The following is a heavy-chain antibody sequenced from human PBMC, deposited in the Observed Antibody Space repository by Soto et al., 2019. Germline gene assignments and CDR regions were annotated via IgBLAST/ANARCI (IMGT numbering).Heavy chain of an antibody. Sequence: QVQLVESGGGVVQPGRSLRLSCVASGFTFSSYPIHWVRQAPGKGLEWVTTISSDGNDKYTSDSVNGRITTARDNSKNKVYLQMNNLRVEDTAVYYCAKEGVADKYYYDGMDVWGQGTTVNVSS. D-gene: IGHD3-9*01. CDR1: GFTFSSYP. CDR2: ISSDGNDK. J-gene: IGHJ6*02. V-gene: IGHV3-30*04. CDR3: AKEGVADKYYYDGMDV.